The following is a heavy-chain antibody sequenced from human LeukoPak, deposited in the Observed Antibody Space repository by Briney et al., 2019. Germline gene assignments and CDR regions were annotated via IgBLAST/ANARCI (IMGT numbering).Heavy chain of an antibody. CDR2: ISWNSGSI. J-gene: IGHJ4*02. D-gene: IGHD3-3*01. CDR3: AKDGSGPFDY. V-gene: IGHV3-9*01. Sequence: PGGSLRLSCAASGFTFDDYAMHWVRQAPGKGLEWVSGISWNSGSIGYADSVKGRFTISRDNAKNSLYLQMNSLRAEDTALYYCAKDGSGPFDYWGQGTLVTVSS. CDR1: GFTFDDYA.